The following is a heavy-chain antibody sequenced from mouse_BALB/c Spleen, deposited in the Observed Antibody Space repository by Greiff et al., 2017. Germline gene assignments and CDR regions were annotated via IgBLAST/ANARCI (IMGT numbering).Heavy chain of an antibody. V-gene: IGHV5-12-2*01. CDR1: GFTFSSYT. J-gene: IGHJ4*01. CDR3: ARRVGGAMDY. Sequence: EVQGVESGGGLVQPGGSLKLSCAASGFTFSSYTMSWVRQTPEKRLEWVAYISNGGGSTYYPDTVKGRFTISRDNAKNTLYLQMSSLKSEDTAMYYCARRVGGAMDYWGQGTSVTVSS. D-gene: IGHD1-1*02. CDR2: ISNGGGST.